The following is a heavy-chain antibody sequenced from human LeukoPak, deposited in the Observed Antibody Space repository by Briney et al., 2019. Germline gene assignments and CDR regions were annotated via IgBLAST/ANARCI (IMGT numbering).Heavy chain of an antibody. CDR1: GGSLSGDY. J-gene: IGHJ4*02. D-gene: IGHD6-19*01. Sequence: TSETLSLTRTVSGGSLSGDYWTWIRQPPGKGLEWIGYISYTGGTDYNPSLKSRVTISVDTSKNQFSLRLSSVTAADTAIYYCARHFSGNGWVDSWGQGTLLTVSS. CDR3: ARHFSGNGWVDS. CDR2: ISYTGGT. V-gene: IGHV4-59*08.